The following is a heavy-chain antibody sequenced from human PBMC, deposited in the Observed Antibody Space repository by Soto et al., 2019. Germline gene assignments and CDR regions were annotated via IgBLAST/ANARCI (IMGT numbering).Heavy chain of an antibody. CDR2: INPSSGST. V-gene: IGHV1-46*03. CDR1: GYTFTDYY. CDR3: TRGRQYYKYAMEV. J-gene: IGHJ6*02. Sequence: QVQVVQSGAEVKKPGASVKISCKASGYTFTDYYIHWVRQAPGQGLEWMGRINPSSGSTAKAQKFQVRIAMTRDTSTSTAYMELSSRRAEDTALYYCTRGRQYYKYAMEVWGQGTAVTVSS.